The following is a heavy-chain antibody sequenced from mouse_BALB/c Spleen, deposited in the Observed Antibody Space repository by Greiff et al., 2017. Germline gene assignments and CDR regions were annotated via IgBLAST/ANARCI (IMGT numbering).Heavy chain of an antibody. CDR1: GFTFSDYY. CDR2: ISDGGSYT. V-gene: IGHV5-4*02. Sequence: EVKLVESGGGLVKPGGSLKLSCAASGFTFSDYYMYWVRQTPEKRLEWVATISDGGSYTYYPDSVKGRFTISRDNAKNNLYLQMSSLKSEDTAMYYCARGLYDWFAYWGQGTLVTVSA. J-gene: IGHJ3*01. D-gene: IGHD2-12*01. CDR3: ARGLYDWFAY.